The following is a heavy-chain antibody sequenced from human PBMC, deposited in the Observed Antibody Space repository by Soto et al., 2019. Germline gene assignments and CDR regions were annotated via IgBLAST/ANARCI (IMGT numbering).Heavy chain of an antibody. CDR2: FDPEDGET. CDR1: GYTLTELS. CDR3: ATGVGSGWLNAFDI. Sequence: ASVKVSCKVSGYTLTELSMHWVRQAPGKGLEWMGGFDPEDGETIYAQKFQGRVTMTEDTATDTAYMELSSLRSEDTAVYYCATGVGSGWLNAFDIWGQGTMVTVSS. J-gene: IGHJ3*02. V-gene: IGHV1-24*01. D-gene: IGHD6-19*01.